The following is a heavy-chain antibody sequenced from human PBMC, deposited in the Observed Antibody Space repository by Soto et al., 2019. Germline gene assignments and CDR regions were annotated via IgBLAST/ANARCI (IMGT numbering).Heavy chain of an antibody. CDR3: TRVDPGETSPFDH. Sequence: QVQLVQSGAEGKKPGASVKVSGKASGYIFTSYYLNWLRQAPGQGLEWRGWINPFDGSRMFAQSFKGRVTMTRDTSTSTVYMELSSLRSEDTAVYYCTRVDPGETSPFDHWGQGNLVTVSS. CDR1: GYIFTSYY. D-gene: IGHD3-10*01. CDR2: INPFDGSR. J-gene: IGHJ4*02. V-gene: IGHV1-46*03.